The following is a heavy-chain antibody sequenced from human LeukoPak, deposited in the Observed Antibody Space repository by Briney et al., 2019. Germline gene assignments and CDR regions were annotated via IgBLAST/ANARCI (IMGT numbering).Heavy chain of an antibody. CDR2: ISNSGTGT. J-gene: IGHJ4*02. CDR3: AKVSGYCTNGVCFSYY. CDR1: GFAFSSYA. V-gene: IGHV3-23*01. D-gene: IGHD2-8*01. Sequence: GGSLRLSCAASGFAFSSYAMSWVRQAPGKGLEWASGISNSGTGTYYADSVKGRFTISRDNSKNTLYLQMNSLRAEDTAVYYCAKVSGYCTNGVCFSYYWGQGTLVTVSS.